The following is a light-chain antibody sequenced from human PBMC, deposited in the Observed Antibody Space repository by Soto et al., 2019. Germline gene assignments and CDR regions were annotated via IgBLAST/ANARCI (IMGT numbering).Light chain of an antibody. CDR2: GVS. Sequence: EIVSTQSPGTLSLSPGERATLSCRTGQSVSGNYLIWYQQKPGQPPRLLIYGVSSRATGIPDRFSGSGSGTDFTLTISRLEPEDFAVYYCQQFSAFGQGTKVELK. CDR3: QQFSA. V-gene: IGKV3-20*01. J-gene: IGKJ1*01. CDR1: QSVSGNY.